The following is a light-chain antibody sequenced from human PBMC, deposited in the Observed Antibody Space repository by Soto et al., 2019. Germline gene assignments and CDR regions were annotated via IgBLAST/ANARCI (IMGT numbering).Light chain of an antibody. CDR2: GAS. J-gene: IGKJ1*01. CDR3: QQYGSSPRT. V-gene: IGKV3-20*01. Sequence: EIVLTQSPGILSLSPGERATLSRRASQSVSSSYLAWYQQKPGQAPRLLIYGASSRATGIPDRFSGSGSGTDFTLIISRLEPEDFAVYYCQQYGSSPRTFGQGTKVDIK. CDR1: QSVSSSY.